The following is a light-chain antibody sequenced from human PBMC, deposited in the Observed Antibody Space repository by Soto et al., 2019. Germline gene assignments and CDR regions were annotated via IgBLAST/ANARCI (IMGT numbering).Light chain of an antibody. CDR2: GAS. Sequence: ESVLTQSPGTLSLSPGERATLSCRASQSVSTRYLAWYQQKPGQARRLLIYGASIRAAGIPDRFSVSGSGTHFTLTISTLEPEDFAVYYCHQFGSSPLAFTFGQGTKLEI. J-gene: IGKJ2*01. CDR3: HQFGSSPLAFT. V-gene: IGKV3-20*01. CDR1: QSVSTRY.